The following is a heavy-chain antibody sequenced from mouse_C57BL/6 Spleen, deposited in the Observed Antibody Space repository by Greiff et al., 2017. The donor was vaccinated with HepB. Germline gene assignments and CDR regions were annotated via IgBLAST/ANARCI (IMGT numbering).Heavy chain of an antibody. CDR1: GFTFSSYA. D-gene: IGHD1-1*01. V-gene: IGHV5-4*03. CDR3: ARVFITTVVDWYFDV. J-gene: IGHJ1*03. Sequence: VMLVESGGGLVKPGGSLKLSCAASGFTFSSYAMSWVRQTPEKRLEWVATISDGGSYTYYPDNVKGRFTISRDNAKNNLYLQMSHLKSEDTAMYYCARVFITTVVDWYFDVWGTGTTVTVSS. CDR2: ISDGGSYT.